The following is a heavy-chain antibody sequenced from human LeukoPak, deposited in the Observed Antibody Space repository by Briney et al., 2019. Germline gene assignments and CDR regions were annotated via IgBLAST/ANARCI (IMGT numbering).Heavy chain of an antibody. V-gene: IGHV4-59*01. Sequence: SETLSLTCTVSGGSISSYYWNWIRQPPGKGLEWIGYIYYSGSTNYNPSLRSRVTISVDTSKNQFSLRLSSVTSADTAVYYCAKDRDDYLWGSYLGAFDIWGQGTMVTVSS. D-gene: IGHD3-16*01. J-gene: IGHJ3*02. CDR1: GGSISSYY. CDR2: IYYSGST. CDR3: AKDRDDYLWGSYLGAFDI.